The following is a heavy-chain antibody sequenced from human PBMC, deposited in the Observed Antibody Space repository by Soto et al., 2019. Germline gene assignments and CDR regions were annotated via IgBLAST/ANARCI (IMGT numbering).Heavy chain of an antibody. D-gene: IGHD3-3*01. Sequence: GGSLRLSCAASGFTVSSNYMSWVRQAPGKGLEWVSVIYSGVSTYYADSVKGRFTISRDNSKNTLYLQMNSLRAEDTAVYYCARGQAYYDCWSGQNYYYYGMDVWGQGTKAPVSS. CDR1: GFTVSSNY. CDR2: IYSGVST. V-gene: IGHV3-53*01. J-gene: IGHJ6*02. CDR3: ARGQAYYDCWSGQNYYYYGMDV.